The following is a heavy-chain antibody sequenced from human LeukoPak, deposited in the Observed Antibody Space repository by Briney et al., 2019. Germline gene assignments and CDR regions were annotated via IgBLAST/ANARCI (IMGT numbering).Heavy chain of an antibody. CDR2: ISSSSSYI. V-gene: IGHV3-21*01. Sequence: GGSLRLSCVASGVTFSSYNMNWVRQAPGKGLEWVSYISSSSSYIYYADSVKGRFTISRDNAKNSLYLQMNSLRAEDTAVYYCARSPQLDYWAQGTLVTVSS. CDR1: GVTFSSYN. CDR3: ARSPQLDY. J-gene: IGHJ4*02.